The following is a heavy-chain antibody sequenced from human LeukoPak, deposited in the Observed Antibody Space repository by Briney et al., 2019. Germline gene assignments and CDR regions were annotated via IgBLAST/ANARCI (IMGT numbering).Heavy chain of an antibody. CDR1: GGPISNYY. CDR2: IYYTGST. J-gene: IGHJ4*02. V-gene: IGHV4-59*12. D-gene: IGHD3-10*01. CDR3: ARRPRDDYGSGSFIDY. Sequence: SETLSLTCTVSGGPISNYYWSWIGQPPGKGLEWIGYIYYTGSTNYNPSLQSRVTISVDTSKNQFSLKLSSVTAADTAVYYCARRPRDDYGSGSFIDYWGQGTLVTVSS.